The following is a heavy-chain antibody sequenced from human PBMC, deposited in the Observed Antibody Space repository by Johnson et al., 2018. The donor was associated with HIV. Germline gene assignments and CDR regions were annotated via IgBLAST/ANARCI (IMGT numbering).Heavy chain of an antibody. J-gene: IGHJ3*02. Sequence: EQLVESGGGVVRPGGSLRLSCAASGFTFDDYGMSWVRQAPGKGLEWVSGINWNGGSTGYADSVKGRFTISRDTAKNSRYLQMNSLRAEDTALYYCTRDSGITGTTGDAFDIWGQGTMVTVSS. CDR3: TRDSGITGTTGDAFDI. D-gene: IGHD1-20*01. CDR1: GFTFDDYG. V-gene: IGHV3-20*04. CDR2: INWNGGST.